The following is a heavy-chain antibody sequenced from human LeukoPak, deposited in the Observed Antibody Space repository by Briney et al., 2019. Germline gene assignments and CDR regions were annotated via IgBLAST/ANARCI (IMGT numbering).Heavy chain of an antibody. CDR3: ARDRSGDSTAYYTDY. V-gene: IGHV3-66*01. Sequence: GGSLRLSCAASGFTVSSTDMTWVRQAPGKGLEWVSLIYSGGSTIYADSVKGRFTISRDNTKNTVYLQMNSLRAEDTAVYYCARDRSGDSTAYYTDYWGQGTLVTVSS. J-gene: IGHJ4*02. CDR1: GFTVSSTD. D-gene: IGHD3-22*01. CDR2: IYSGGST.